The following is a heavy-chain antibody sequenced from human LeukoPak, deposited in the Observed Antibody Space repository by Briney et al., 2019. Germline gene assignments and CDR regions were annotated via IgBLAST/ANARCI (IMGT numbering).Heavy chain of an antibody. D-gene: IGHD3-10*01. J-gene: IGHJ3*02. CDR1: GYTFTSYY. Sequence: EASVKVSCKASGYTFTSYYMHWVRQAPGQGLEWMGIINPSGGSTSYAQKFQGRVTMTRDMSTSTVYMELSSLRSEDTAVYYCARDLAQRLTMVRQRRHEKNAFDIWGQGTVVTVSS. V-gene: IGHV1-46*01. CDR3: ARDLAQRLTMVRQRRHEKNAFDI. CDR2: INPSGGST.